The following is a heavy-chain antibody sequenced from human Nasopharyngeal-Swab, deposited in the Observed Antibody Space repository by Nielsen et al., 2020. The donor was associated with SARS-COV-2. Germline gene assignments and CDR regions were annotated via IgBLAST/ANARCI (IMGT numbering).Heavy chain of an antibody. Sequence: GESLKISCAASGFTFSSYAMHWVRQAPGKGLEWVAVISYDGSNKYYADSVKGRFTISRDNSKNTLYLQMSSLRAEDTAVYYCVKGGPPYYYYDSSGWRLPFDIWGQGTMVTVSS. CDR3: VKGGPPYYYYDSSGWRLPFDI. D-gene: IGHD3-22*01. V-gene: IGHV3-30*14. J-gene: IGHJ3*02. CDR2: ISYDGSNK. CDR1: GFTFSSYA.